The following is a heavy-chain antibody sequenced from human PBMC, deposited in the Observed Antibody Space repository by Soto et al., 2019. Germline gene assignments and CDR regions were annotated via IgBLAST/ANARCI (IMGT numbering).Heavy chain of an antibody. Sequence: QITLKESGPPLVKPTQTLTLICTFSGFSVSTRGVGVGWIRQPPGKALVWLALIYWDDDKRYRPSLKSRLSLTKDTSKNQVVLTMTNMDPVDTGTYYCAHKGDGYRGFKYWGQGTLVTVSS. D-gene: IGHD5-12*01. CDR2: IYWDDDK. CDR1: GFSVSTRGVG. J-gene: IGHJ4*02. V-gene: IGHV2-5*02. CDR3: AHKGDGYRGFKY.